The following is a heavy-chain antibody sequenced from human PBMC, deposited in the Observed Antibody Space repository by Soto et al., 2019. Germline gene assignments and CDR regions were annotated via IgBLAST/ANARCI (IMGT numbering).Heavy chain of an antibody. CDR2: ISGSGGKS. CDR3: VKGVYSSGSDFFDY. D-gene: IGHD5-18*01. CDR1: GFTFTDSA. Sequence: PGGSLRLSCAASGFTFTDSAMSWVRQAPGKGLEWVSTISGSGGKSFYADSVEGRFTISRDSSKSTLYLQVNSLRDDDTAVYYCVKGVYSSGSDFFDYWGQGTPVTVSS. V-gene: IGHV3-23*01. J-gene: IGHJ4*02.